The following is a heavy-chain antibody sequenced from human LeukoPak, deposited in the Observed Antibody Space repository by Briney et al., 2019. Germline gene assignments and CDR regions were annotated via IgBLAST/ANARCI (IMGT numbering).Heavy chain of an antibody. V-gene: IGHV3-48*03. D-gene: IGHD2-15*01. CDR2: ISSSGSTI. Sequence: GGSLRLSCAASGFTFSSYERNWVRQAPGKGLEWVSYISSSGSTIYYADSVKGRFIISRDNAKNSLYLQMDGLRVEDTAVYYCARDEVVVAATGFDYWGQGTLVTVSS. CDR1: GFTFSSYE. J-gene: IGHJ4*02. CDR3: ARDEVVVAATGFDY.